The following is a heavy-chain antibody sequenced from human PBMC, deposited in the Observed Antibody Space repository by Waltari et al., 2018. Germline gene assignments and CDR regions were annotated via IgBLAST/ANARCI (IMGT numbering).Heavy chain of an antibody. CDR1: GFTFSSYW. CDR2: IKQDGSEK. CDR3: ARRAWYCSGGSCPPGLDY. J-gene: IGHJ4*02. Sequence: EVQLVESGGGLVQPGESLRLSCAASGFTFSSYWMSWVRQAPGKGLEWVANIKQDGSEKYYVDSVRGRFTIAGDNAKTSLYLQMNSLRAEDTAVYYCARRAWYCSGGSCPPGLDYWGQGTLVTVSS. D-gene: IGHD2-15*01. V-gene: IGHV3-7*01.